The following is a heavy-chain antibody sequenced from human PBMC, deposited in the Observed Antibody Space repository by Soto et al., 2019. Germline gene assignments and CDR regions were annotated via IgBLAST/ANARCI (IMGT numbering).Heavy chain of an antibody. CDR3: AGRTGYCSNGVCSVFDY. CDR1: GYSIRSDYY. CDR2: IFHSGST. Sequence: SETLSLTCTVSGYSIRSDYYWGWIRQPPGKELEWIGNIFHSGSTYYNPSLKSRVTISVDTSKNQFSLTMTSVTATDTAVYYCAGRTGYCSNGVCSVFDYWGQGTLVTVSS. V-gene: IGHV4-38-2*02. D-gene: IGHD2-8*01. J-gene: IGHJ4*02.